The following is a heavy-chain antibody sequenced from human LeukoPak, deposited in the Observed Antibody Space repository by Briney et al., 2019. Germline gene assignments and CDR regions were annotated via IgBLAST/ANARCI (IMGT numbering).Heavy chain of an antibody. D-gene: IGHD3-3*01. J-gene: IGHJ4*02. Sequence: PGGSLRLSCAASGFTFSDYTMSWVRQAPGKGLEWVSTITYSGGDTYFADSVKGRFTISRDNSKNTLHLQMNSLRAEDTAIYYCARERSGYYIFDQWGQGTLVTDSS. CDR3: ARERSGYYIFDQ. V-gene: IGHV3-23*01. CDR2: ITYSGGDT. CDR1: GFTFSDYT.